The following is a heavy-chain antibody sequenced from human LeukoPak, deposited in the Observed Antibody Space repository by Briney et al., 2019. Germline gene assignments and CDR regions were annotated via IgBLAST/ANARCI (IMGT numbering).Heavy chain of an antibody. D-gene: IGHD5-12*01. CDR2: INHSGST. CDR1: GGSFSGYY. V-gene: IGHV4-34*01. J-gene: IGHJ4*02. Sequence: PSETLSLTCAVYGGSFSGYYWSWIRQPPGKGLEWIGEINHSGSTNYNPSLKSRVTISVDTSKNQFSLKLSSVTAADTAVYYCARGEWPRSWFGYWGQGTLVTVSS. CDR3: ARGEWPRSWFGY.